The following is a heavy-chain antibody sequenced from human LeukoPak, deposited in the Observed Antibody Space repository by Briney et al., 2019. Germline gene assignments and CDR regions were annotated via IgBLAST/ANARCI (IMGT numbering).Heavy chain of an antibody. CDR2: ISNSGSNI. D-gene: IGHD6-19*01. CDR3: ARFGSGWYYLDY. J-gene: IGHJ4*02. CDR1: GGSFSDYY. Sequence: LSLTCAVYGGSFSDYYMSWIRQAPGKGLEWLSHISNSGSNIYYADSVKGRFTISRDNAKNSLYLQMNSLRAEDTAVYYCARFGSGWYYLDYWGQGTLVTVSS. V-gene: IGHV3-11*01.